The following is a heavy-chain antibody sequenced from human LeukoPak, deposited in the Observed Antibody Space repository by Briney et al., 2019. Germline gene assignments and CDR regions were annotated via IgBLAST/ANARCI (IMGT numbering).Heavy chain of an antibody. CDR3: ARHGSSWYLIVY. J-gene: IGHJ4*02. CDR1: GGSISSGDYY. D-gene: IGHD6-13*01. V-gene: IGHV4-30-4*01. Sequence: SETLSLTCTVSGGSISSGDYYRSWIRQPPGKGLEWIGYIYYSGSTNYNPSLKSRVTISVDTSKNQFSLKLSSVTAADTAVYYCARHGSSWYLIVYWGQGTLVTVSS. CDR2: IYYSGST.